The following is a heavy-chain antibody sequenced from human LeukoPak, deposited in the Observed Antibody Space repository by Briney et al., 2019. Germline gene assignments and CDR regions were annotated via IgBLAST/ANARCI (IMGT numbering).Heavy chain of an antibody. Sequence: PGASVKVSCKVSGYTLTELSMHWVRQAPGKGLEWMGGFDPEDGETIYAQKFQGRVTMTEDTSTDTAYMELSSLRSEDTAVYYCATSILTGYALDYWGQGTLVTVSS. CDR2: FDPEDGET. D-gene: IGHD3-9*01. CDR1: GYTLTELS. V-gene: IGHV1-24*01. CDR3: ATSILTGYALDY. J-gene: IGHJ4*02.